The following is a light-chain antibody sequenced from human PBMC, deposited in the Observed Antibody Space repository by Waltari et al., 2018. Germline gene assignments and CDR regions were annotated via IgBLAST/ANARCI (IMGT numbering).Light chain of an antibody. CDR3: CSYAGSYTYVV. J-gene: IGLJ2*01. Sequence: QSALTQPRSVSGSPGQSVTISCTGTSSDVGGHNYVPWYQQHPGKAPKLIIYDVSKRPSGVPDRFSGSKSGNTASLTISGLQAEDEADYYCCSYAGSYTYVVFGGGTKLTVL. CDR2: DVS. V-gene: IGLV2-11*01. CDR1: SSDVGGHNY.